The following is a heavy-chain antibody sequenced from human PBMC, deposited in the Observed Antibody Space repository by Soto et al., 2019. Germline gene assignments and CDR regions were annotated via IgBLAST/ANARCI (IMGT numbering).Heavy chain of an antibody. V-gene: IGHV1-2*02. CDR2: INPNSGGT. CDR1: GYTFTGYY. J-gene: IGHJ4*02. CDR3: ARGYYYDSRRLGY. Sequence: ASVKVSCKASGYTFTGYYMHWVRQAPGQGLEWMGWINPNSGGTNYAQKFQGRVTMTRDTSISTAYMELSRLRSDDTAVYYCARGYYYDSRRLGYWAQGTLVTVSS. D-gene: IGHD3-22*01.